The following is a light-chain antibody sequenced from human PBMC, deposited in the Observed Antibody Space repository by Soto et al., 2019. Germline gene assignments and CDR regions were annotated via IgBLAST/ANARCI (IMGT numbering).Light chain of an antibody. CDR1: SGSIASNY. Sequence: NFMLTQPHSVSESPGKTVTISCTRSSGSIASNYVQWYQQRPGSAPTTVIYEDNQRPSGVPDRFSGSIDSSSNSASLTISGLKTEDEADYYCQSYDSSTRWVFGGGTKQTVL. CDR3: QSYDSSTRWV. CDR2: EDN. J-gene: IGLJ2*01. V-gene: IGLV6-57*04.